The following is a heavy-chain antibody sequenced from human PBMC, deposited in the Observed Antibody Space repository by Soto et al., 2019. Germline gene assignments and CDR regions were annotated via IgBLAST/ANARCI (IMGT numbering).Heavy chain of an antibody. CDR3: ARIVDEVGWFDP. J-gene: IGHJ5*02. D-gene: IGHD3-16*02. CDR2: IYYSGST. Sequence: VEASETLSLTCTVSGGSISRYYWSWIRQPPGRGLECIGYIYYSGSTNYNPSLKSRVTISVDTSKNQFSLKLSSVTAADTAVYYCARIVDEVGWFDPWGQGTLVTVSS. CDR1: GGSISRYY. V-gene: IGHV4-59*01.